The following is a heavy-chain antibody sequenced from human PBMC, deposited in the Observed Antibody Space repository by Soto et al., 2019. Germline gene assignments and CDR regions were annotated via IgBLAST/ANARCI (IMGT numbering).Heavy chain of an antibody. CDR1: GGSISSSNW. J-gene: IGHJ6*02. CDR2: IYHSGST. Sequence: QVQLQESGPGLVKPSGTLSLTCAVSGGSISSSNWWSWVRQPPGKGLEWIGEIYHSGSTNYNPSPTSRVTISVDKSTNQFPLRLTSVTAADTAVYYCARVRWSYHYGMDVWGQGTTVTVSS. D-gene: IGHD3-3*01. CDR3: ARVRWSYHYGMDV. V-gene: IGHV4-4*02.